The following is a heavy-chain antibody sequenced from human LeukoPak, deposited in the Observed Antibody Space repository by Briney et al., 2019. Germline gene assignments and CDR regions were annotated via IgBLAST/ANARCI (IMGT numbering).Heavy chain of an antibody. CDR1: GGTFSSYA. D-gene: IGHD2-8*01. J-gene: IGHJ6*02. CDR2: IIPIFGTA. CDR3: ARDRPLMVYAIRYYYGMDV. Sequence: GASVKVPCKASGGTFSSYAISWVRQAPGQGLEWMGGIIPIFGTANYAQKFQGRVTITADESTSTAYMELSSLRSEDTAVYYCARDRPLMVYAIRYYYGMDVWGQGTTVTVSS. V-gene: IGHV1-69*13.